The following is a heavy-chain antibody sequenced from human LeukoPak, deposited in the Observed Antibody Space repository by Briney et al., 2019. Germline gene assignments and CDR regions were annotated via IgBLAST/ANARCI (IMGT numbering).Heavy chain of an antibody. D-gene: IGHD4-17*01. CDR1: GFTFSSYG. J-gene: IGHJ4*02. CDR3: AKCPGRYGDYGPFDY. Sequence: GGSLRLSCAASGFTFSSYGMSWVRQAPGKGLEWVSAISGSGGSTYYADSVKGRFTISRDNSKNTLYLQMNSLRAEDTAVYYCAKCPGRYGDYGPFDYWGQGTLVTVSS. CDR2: ISGSGGST. V-gene: IGHV3-23*01.